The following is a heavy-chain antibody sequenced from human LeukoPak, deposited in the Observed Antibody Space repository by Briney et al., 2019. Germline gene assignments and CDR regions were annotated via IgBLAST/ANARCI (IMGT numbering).Heavy chain of an antibody. CDR2: IYTSGST. J-gene: IGHJ3*02. D-gene: IGHD3-16*01. CDR1: GGSVSSGDYY. CDR3: ARVGGYHLILRYDVFDI. Sequence: NPSETLSLTCTVSGGSVSSGDYYWTWIRQSAGKGLEWLGRIYTSGSTNYNSSLKSRVTISIDTSKNQFFLRLTSVTAADTAVYYCARVGGYHLILRYDVFDIWGQGTVVTVSS. V-gene: IGHV4-61*02.